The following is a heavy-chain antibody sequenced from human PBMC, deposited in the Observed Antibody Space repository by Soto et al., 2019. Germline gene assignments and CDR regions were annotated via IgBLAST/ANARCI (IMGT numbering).Heavy chain of an antibody. V-gene: IGHV1-69*06. CDR2: IVPMFGTA. D-gene: IGHD3-16*01. Sequence: SVKVSCKASGGTFSNHAISWVRQAPGQGLEWMGGIVPMFGTANYAQKFQGRVTATADKSTSTAYMELSSLTSEDTAVYYCARGDDFDYYYGVDVWGQGTTVTVSS. CDR1: GGTFSNHA. J-gene: IGHJ6*02. CDR3: ARGDDFDYYYGVDV.